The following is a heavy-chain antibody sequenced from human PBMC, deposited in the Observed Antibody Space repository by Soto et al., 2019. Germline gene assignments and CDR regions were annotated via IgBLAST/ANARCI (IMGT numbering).Heavy chain of an antibody. CDR1: GGSFSGYY. CDR2: INHSGST. Sequence: QVQLQQRGAGLLKPSETLSLTCAVYGGSFSGYYWSWIRQPPGKGLEWIGEINHSGSTNYNPSLKSRVTISVDTSKNQFSLKLSSVTAADTAVYYCARVQGGSGSYVGYWGQGTLVTVSS. V-gene: IGHV4-34*01. CDR3: ARVQGGSGSYVGY. J-gene: IGHJ4*02. D-gene: IGHD3-10*01.